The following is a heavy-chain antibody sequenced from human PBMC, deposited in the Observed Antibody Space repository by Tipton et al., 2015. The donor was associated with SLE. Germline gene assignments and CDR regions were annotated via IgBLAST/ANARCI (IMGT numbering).Heavy chain of an antibody. V-gene: IGHV4-39*07. Sequence: TLSLTCTLSGDSISRSGYYWAWIRQPPGKGLEYFGNIYHDGTAEYNPSLKSRVSMSVDTSKNQFSLKLNSVTVADTAFYYCARRTSGYAADYWGQGTLVTVSS. CDR1: GDSISRSGYY. CDR3: ARRTSGYAADY. D-gene: IGHD5-12*01. J-gene: IGHJ4*02. CDR2: IYHDGTA.